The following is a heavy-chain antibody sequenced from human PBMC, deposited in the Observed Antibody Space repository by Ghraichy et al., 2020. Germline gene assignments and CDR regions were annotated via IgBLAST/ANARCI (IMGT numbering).Heavy chain of an antibody. Sequence: GGSLRLSCVGSGFSFSDYNMNWVRQSPGKGLEWVSYITWSSRSIFYADSVKGRFTISRDNAQNSLYLQMNNLRDEDTALYYCARASTVVWFYYYDGMDVWGQGTTVTVSS. CDR1: GFSFSDYN. V-gene: IGHV3-48*02. CDR2: ITWSSRSI. CDR3: ARASTVVWFYYYDGMDV. D-gene: IGHD4-23*01. J-gene: IGHJ6*02.